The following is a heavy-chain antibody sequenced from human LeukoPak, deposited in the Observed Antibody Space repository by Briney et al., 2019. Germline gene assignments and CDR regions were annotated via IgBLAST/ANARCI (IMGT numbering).Heavy chain of an antibody. CDR1: GGSISSYY. V-gene: IGHV4-59*08. J-gene: IGHJ4*02. D-gene: IGHD3-16*01. CDR2: VYYSGRT. Sequence: SETLSVTCTVSGGSISSYYSSWIRQPPGKGLEWIGYVYYSGRTNYDPSLKSRVTISVDTSKNQFSLKLSSVTAADTAVYYCARHGLIWSAMGYFDYWGQGTLVTVSS. CDR3: ARHGLIWSAMGYFDY.